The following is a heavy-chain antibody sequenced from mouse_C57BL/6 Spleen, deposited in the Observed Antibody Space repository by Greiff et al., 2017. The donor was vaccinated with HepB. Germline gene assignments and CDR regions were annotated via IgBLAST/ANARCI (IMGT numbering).Heavy chain of an antibody. CDR3: TTPYYYGSPYAMDY. CDR1: GFNIKDYY. D-gene: IGHD1-1*01. Sequence: VQLKQSGAELVRPGASVKLSCTASGFNIKDYYMHWVKQRPEQGLEWIGRIDPEDGDTEYAPKFQGKATMTADTSSNTAYLQLSSLTSEDTAVYYCTTPYYYGSPYAMDYWGQGTSVTVSS. V-gene: IGHV14-1*01. J-gene: IGHJ4*01. CDR2: IDPEDGDT.